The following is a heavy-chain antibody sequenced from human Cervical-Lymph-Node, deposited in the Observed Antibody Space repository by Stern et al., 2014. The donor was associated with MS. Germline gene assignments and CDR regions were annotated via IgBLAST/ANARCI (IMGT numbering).Heavy chain of an antibody. CDR3: ARNGYDILTGYYTIVY. Sequence: VQLVESGGGVVQPGRSLRLSCAASGFTFSSYAMHWVRQAPGKGLEWVAVISYDGSNKYYADSVKGRFTISRDNSKNTLYLQMNSLRAEDTAVYYCARNGYDILTGYYTIVYWGQGTLVTVSS. J-gene: IGHJ4*02. CDR1: GFTFSSYA. D-gene: IGHD3-9*01. CDR2: ISYDGSNK. V-gene: IGHV3-30*01.